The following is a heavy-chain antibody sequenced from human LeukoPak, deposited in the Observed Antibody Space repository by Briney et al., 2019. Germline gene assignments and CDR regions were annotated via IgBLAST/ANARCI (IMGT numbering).Heavy chain of an antibody. Sequence: GASVKVSCKVSGYTLTELSVHWVRQAPGKGLEWMGGFDPEDGETIYAQKFQGRVTMTEDTSTDTAYMELSSLRSEDTAVYYCASYDSSGYALDHWGQGTLVTVSS. D-gene: IGHD3-22*01. J-gene: IGHJ4*02. CDR1: GYTLTELS. V-gene: IGHV1-24*01. CDR2: FDPEDGET. CDR3: ASYDSSGYALDH.